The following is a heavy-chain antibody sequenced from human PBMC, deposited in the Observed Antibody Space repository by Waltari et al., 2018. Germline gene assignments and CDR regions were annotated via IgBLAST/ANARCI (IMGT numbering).Heavy chain of an antibody. Sequence: QVQLVESGGGVVQPGGSLRLSCAASGFTFRNYGMHWVRQAPGKGLEWVAFIRYDGSDKYSADSVKGRFTISRDNSKSMLYLQMNSLRAEDTAVYYCSSGSLIDFWGQGTLVTVSP. CDR2: IRYDGSDK. CDR3: SSGSLIDF. V-gene: IGHV3-30*02. D-gene: IGHD2-15*01. CDR1: GFTFRNYG. J-gene: IGHJ4*02.